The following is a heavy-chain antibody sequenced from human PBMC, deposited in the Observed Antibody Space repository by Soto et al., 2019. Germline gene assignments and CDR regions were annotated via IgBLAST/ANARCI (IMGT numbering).Heavy chain of an antibody. J-gene: IGHJ6*02. Sequence: GASVKVSCKASGYTFTGYYMHWVRQAPGQGLEWMGWINPNSGGTNYAQKFQGWVTMTRDTSISTAYMELSRLRSDDTAVYYCAREVRGVRQLAYYYYGMDVWGQGTTVTVSS. D-gene: IGHD6-13*01. V-gene: IGHV1-2*04. CDR3: AREVRGVRQLAYYYYGMDV. CDR1: GYTFTGYY. CDR2: INPNSGGT.